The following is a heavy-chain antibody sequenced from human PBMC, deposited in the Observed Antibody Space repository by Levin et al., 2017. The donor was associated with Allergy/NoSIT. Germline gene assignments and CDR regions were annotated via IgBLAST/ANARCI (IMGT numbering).Heavy chain of an antibody. J-gene: IGHJ4*02. D-gene: IGHD5-18*01. CDR1: GYTFTSYD. Sequence: GESLKISCKASGYTFTSYDINWVRQATGQGLEWMGWMNPNSGNTGYAQKFQGRVTMTRNTSISTAYMELSSLRSEDTAVYYCARGLGYSYGPHDYWGQGTLVTVSS. CDR3: ARGLGYSYGPHDY. V-gene: IGHV1-8*01. CDR2: MNPNSGNT.